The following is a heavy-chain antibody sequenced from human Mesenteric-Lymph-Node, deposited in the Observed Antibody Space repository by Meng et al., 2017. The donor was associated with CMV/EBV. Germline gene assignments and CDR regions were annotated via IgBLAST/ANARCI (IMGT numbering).Heavy chain of an antibody. CDR2: ISGSGGST. CDR3: AKIQLGPYYYNGMDV. V-gene: IGHV3-23*01. Sequence: GESLKISCAASGFTFSSYAMSWVRQAPGKGLEWVSAISGSGGSTYYADSVEGRFTISRDNSKNTLYLQMNTLRAQDTAVYYCAKIQLGPYYYNGMDVWGQGTTVTVSS. D-gene: IGHD3-10*01. CDR1: GFTFSSYA. J-gene: IGHJ6*02.